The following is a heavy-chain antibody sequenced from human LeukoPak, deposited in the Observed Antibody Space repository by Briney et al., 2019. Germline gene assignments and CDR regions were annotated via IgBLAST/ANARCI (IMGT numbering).Heavy chain of an antibody. CDR2: IWYDGSNK. CDR1: GFTFSSYG. J-gene: IGHJ4*02. V-gene: IGHV3-33*06. Sequence: GRSLRLSCAASGFTFSSYGMHWVRQAPGKGLEWVAVIWYDGSNKYYADSVKGRFTISRDNSKNTLYLQMNSLRAEDTAVYYCAKASNQGDFWSGYYPFDYWGQGTLVTVSS. D-gene: IGHD3-3*01. CDR3: AKASNQGDFWSGYYPFDY.